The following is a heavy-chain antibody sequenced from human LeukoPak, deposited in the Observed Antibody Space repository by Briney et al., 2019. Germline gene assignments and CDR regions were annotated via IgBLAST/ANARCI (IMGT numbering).Heavy chain of an antibody. J-gene: IGHJ4*01. CDR1: GVSISSYY. CDR3: AGHGPHALYFDY. V-gene: IGHV4-59*08. Sequence: SETLSLTCAVSGVSISSYYWSWIRQPPGKGLEWIGYIYYSGSTNYNPSLKSRVTISVDTSKNQFSLKLSSVAAADSAVYYCAGHGPHALYFDYWGQGTLVTVSS. CDR2: IYYSGST. D-gene: IGHD2-2*01.